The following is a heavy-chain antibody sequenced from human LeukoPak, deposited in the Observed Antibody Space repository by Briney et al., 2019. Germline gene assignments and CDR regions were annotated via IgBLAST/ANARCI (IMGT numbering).Heavy chain of an antibody. CDR3: ASYSYYYDSSGYFDY. J-gene: IGHJ4*02. D-gene: IGHD3-22*01. CDR1: GGSISSYY. CDR2: IYYSGST. V-gene: IGHV4-59*01. Sequence: SETLSLTCTVSGGSISSYYWSWIRQPPGKGLEWIGYIYYSGSTDYNPSLKSRVTISVDTSKNQFSLKLSSVTAADTAVYYCASYSYYYDSSGYFDYWGQGTLVTVSS.